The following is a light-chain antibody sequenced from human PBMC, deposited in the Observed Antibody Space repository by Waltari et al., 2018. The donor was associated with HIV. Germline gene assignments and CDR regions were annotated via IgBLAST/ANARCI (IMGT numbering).Light chain of an antibody. Sequence: DIVMTQSPDSLAVSLCARSTITCKSSQSVFSSSTNKNYLTWYQQQPGQPPKLLIYWASNRGCGVHDGFSGSGAGTDFTLTISSLQAEDVAVYYCQKYYSPLYSFGQGTKLEIK. V-gene: IGKV4-1*01. CDR1: QSVFSSSTNKNY. CDR2: WAS. CDR3: QKYYSPLYS. J-gene: IGKJ2*03.